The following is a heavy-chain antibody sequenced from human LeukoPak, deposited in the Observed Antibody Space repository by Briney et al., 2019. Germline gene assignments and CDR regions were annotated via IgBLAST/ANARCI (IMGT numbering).Heavy chain of an antibody. Sequence: GGSLRLSCAASGFTFSSYGMHWVRQAPGKGLEWVAVISYDGSNKYYADSVKGRFTISRDNSKNTLYLQMNNLRAEDTAVYYCAKDVSALSHYYGMDVWGQGTTVTVSS. V-gene: IGHV3-30*18. CDR3: AKDVSALSHYYGMDV. J-gene: IGHJ6*02. CDR2: ISYDGSNK. D-gene: IGHD2/OR15-2a*01. CDR1: GFTFSSYG.